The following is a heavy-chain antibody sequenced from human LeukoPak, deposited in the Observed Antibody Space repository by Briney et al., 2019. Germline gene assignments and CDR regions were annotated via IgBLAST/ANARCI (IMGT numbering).Heavy chain of an antibody. CDR2: ISGSGSYI. V-gene: IGHV3-21*01. CDR1: GFSFSTYT. J-gene: IGHJ4*02. CDR3: ASHFWNYYRIDY. Sequence: GGSLRLSCAASGFSFSTYTMNWVRQAPGKGLEWVSSISGSGSYIYYADSVKGRLTISRDNAKNSLFLQMNSLRAEDTAIYYCASHFWNYYRIDYWGQGILVTVSS. D-gene: IGHD3-3*02.